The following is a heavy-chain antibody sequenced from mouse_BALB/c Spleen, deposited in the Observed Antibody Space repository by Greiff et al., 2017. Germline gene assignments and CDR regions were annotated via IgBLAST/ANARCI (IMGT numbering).Heavy chain of an antibody. D-gene: IGHD2-1*01. J-gene: IGHJ2*01. V-gene: IGHV14-3*02. CDR3: ASQGSIYYGFDY. CDR1: GFNIKDTY. CDR2: IDPANGNT. Sequence: EVQRVESGAELVKPGASVKLSCTASGFNIKDTYMHWVKQRPEQGLEWIGRIDPANGNTKYDPKFQGKATITADTSSNTAYLQLSSLTSEDTAVYYCASQGSIYYGFDYWGQGTTLTVSS.